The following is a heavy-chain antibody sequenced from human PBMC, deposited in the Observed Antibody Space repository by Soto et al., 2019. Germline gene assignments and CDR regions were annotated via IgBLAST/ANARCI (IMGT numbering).Heavy chain of an antibody. J-gene: IGHJ4*02. CDR1: GFTFSSYA. V-gene: IGHV3-23*01. CDR3: AKGGGYSYGYVAY. CDR2: ISGSGSGGST. Sequence: EVQLLESGGDLVQPGGSLRLSCAASGFTFSSYAMSWVRQAPGKGLEWVSAISGSGSGGSTYYADSVKGRLAISRDDSKNTLYLQMNSLRAEDTAVYYCAKGGGYSYGYVAYWGQGTLVTVSS. D-gene: IGHD5-18*01.